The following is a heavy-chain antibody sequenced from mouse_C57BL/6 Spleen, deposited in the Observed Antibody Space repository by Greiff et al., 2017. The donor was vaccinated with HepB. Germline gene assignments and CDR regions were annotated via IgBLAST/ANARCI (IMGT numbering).Heavy chain of an antibody. CDR3: ARVDDNDPFAY. CDR2: INPNNGGT. D-gene: IGHD2-4*01. CDR1: GYTFTDYY. J-gene: IGHJ3*01. V-gene: IGHV1-26*01. Sequence: EVQLQQSGPELVKPGASVKISCKASGYTFTDYYMNWVKQSHGKSLEWIGDINPNNGGTSYNQKFKGKATLTVDKSSSTAYMELRSLTSEDSAVYYCARVDDNDPFAYWGQGTLVTVCA.